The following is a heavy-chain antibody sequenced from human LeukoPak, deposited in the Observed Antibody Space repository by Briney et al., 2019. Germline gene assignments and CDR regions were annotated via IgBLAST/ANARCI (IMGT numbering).Heavy chain of an antibody. CDR1: GFTFSDYY. D-gene: IGHD2-2*03. Sequence: GGSLRLSCAASGFTFSDYYMSWIRQAPGKGLEWVSYIIRSGSTIYYADSVKGRFTISRDNAKTSLYLQMNSLRAEDTAVYYCAKKSGYCSSTSCYDYYYGMDVWGQGTTVTVSS. J-gene: IGHJ6*02. CDR3: AKKSGYCSSTSCYDYYYGMDV. CDR2: IIRSGSTI. V-gene: IGHV3-11*01.